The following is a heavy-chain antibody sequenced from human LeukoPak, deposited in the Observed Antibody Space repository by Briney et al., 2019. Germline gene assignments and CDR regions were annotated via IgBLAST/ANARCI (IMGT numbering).Heavy chain of an antibody. Sequence: GGSLRLSCAAPGFTFSSYSMNWVRQAPGKGLEWVSSISSSSSYIYYADSVKGRFTISRDNAKNSLYLQMNSLRAEDTAVYYCARVGDDYGDYGSFDCWGQGTLVTVSS. D-gene: IGHD4-17*01. V-gene: IGHV3-21*01. CDR2: ISSSSSYI. CDR3: ARVGDDYGDYGSFDC. J-gene: IGHJ4*02. CDR1: GFTFSSYS.